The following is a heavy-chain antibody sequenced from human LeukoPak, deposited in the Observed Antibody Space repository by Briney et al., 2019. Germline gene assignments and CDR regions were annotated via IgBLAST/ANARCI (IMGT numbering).Heavy chain of an antibody. D-gene: IGHD5-12*01. V-gene: IGHV1-2*02. J-gene: IGHJ4*02. CDR2: INPNSGGT. Sequence: ASVKVSCKASGYTLTGYYMHWVRQAPGQGLEWMGWINPNSGGTNYAQKFQGRVTMTSDTSINTAYMELSRLRSDDTAMYYCARDQGREYGGYDSDYWGQGTLVTVSS. CDR3: ARDQGREYGGYDSDY. CDR1: GYTLTGYY.